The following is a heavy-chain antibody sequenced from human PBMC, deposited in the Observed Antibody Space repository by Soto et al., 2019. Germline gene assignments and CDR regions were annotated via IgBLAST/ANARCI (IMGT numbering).Heavy chain of an antibody. CDR2: IYWDDDK. Sequence: QITLNESGPTQVKPRQTLTLTCTFSGFSLTTSGVGVGWIRQSPGKAPEWLALIYWDDDKRYSPSLKSRLTITQDPSKNRAGLTVDDLDHADTATYYCAHRVLRTVFGLVTTTAIYFDFWGQGTPVAVSS. J-gene: IGHJ4*02. D-gene: IGHD3-3*01. CDR3: AHRVLRTVFGLVTTTAIYFDF. V-gene: IGHV2-5*02. CDR1: GFSLTTSGVG.